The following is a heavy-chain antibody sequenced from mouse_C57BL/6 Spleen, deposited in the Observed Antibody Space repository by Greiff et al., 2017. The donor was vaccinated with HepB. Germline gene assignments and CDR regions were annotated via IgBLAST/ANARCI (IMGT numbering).Heavy chain of an antibody. CDR1: GFTFSSYA. V-gene: IGHV5-4*01. Sequence: EVHLVESGGGLVKPGGSLKLSCAASGFTFSSYAMSWVRQTPEKRLEWVATISDGGSYTYYPDNVKGRFTISRDNAKNNLYLQMSHLKSEDTAMYYCASDRELRRDSPYYYAMDYWGQGTSVTVSS. CDR2: ISDGGSYT. J-gene: IGHJ4*01. D-gene: IGHD2-12*01. CDR3: ASDRELRRDSPYYYAMDY.